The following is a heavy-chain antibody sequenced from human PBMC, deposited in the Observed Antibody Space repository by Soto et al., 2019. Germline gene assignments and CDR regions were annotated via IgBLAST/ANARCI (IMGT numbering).Heavy chain of an antibody. Sequence: ASVKVSCKASGYTFTGYYMHWVRQAPGQGLEWMGWINPNSGGTNYAQKFQGWVTMTRDTSISTAYMELSRLRSDDTAVYYCAREGRRSSSPYYYYYMDVWGKGTTVTVSS. CDR1: GYTFTGYY. CDR2: INPNSGGT. V-gene: IGHV1-2*04. J-gene: IGHJ6*03. CDR3: AREGRRSSSPYYYYYMDV. D-gene: IGHD6-6*01.